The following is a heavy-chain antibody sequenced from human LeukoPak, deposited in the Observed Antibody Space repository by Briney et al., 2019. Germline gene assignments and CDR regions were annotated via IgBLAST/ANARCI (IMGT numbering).Heavy chain of an antibody. D-gene: IGHD2-21*02. V-gene: IGHV4-61*02. Sequence: PSETLSLTCTVSGGSISSGSYYWSWIRQPAGKGLEWIGRIYTSGSTKYNPSLKSRVTISVDTSKNQFSLKPSSVTAADTAVYYCARIYCGGDCRGYYYHYYMDVWGKGTTVTISS. CDR2: IYTSGST. CDR1: GGSISSGSYY. J-gene: IGHJ6*03. CDR3: ARIYCGGDCRGYYYHYYMDV.